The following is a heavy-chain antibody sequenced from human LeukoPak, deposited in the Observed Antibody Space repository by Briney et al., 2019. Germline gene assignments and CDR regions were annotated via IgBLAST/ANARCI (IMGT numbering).Heavy chain of an antibody. CDR3: ARVIGWDEPFDI. CDR2: IKQDGSEK. D-gene: IGHD1-26*01. J-gene: IGHJ3*02. CDR1: GFIFTNYY. Sequence: PGGSLRLSCAVSGFIFTNYYMSWVRQAPGKGLEWVANIKQDGSEKFYVDSVRGRFTISRDNAKNTLYLQMNSLRAEDTAVYYCARVIGWDEPFDIWGQGTMVTVSS. V-gene: IGHV3-7*01.